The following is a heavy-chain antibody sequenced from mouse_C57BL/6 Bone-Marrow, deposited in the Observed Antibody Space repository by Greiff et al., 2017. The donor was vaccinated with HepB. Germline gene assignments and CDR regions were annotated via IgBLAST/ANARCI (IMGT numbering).Heavy chain of an antibody. CDR2: IDPSDSYT. D-gene: IGHD1-1*01. Sequence: VQLQQPGAELVRPGTSVTLSFKASGYTFTSYWMHWVKQRPGQGLEWIGVIDPSDSYTNYNQKFKGKATLTVDTSSSTAYMQLSSLTSEDSAVYYCAKSRITTVVADAMDYWGQGTSVTVSS. CDR3: AKSRITTVVADAMDY. CDR1: GYTFTSYW. J-gene: IGHJ4*01. V-gene: IGHV1-59*01.